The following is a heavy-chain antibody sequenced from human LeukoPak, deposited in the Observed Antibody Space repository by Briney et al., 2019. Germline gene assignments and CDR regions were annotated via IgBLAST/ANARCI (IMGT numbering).Heavy chain of an antibody. CDR2: LSPNSGQT. CDR3: TRGNVVAGDY. V-gene: IGHV1-8*01. J-gene: IGHJ4*02. CDR1: GYTFTTYD. D-gene: IGHD6-19*01. Sequence: ASVKVSCKASGYTFTTYDINWVRQATGQGLEWMGWLSPNSGQTAYAQKFQGRVTMTRDISISTFYLELSSLTSEDTAVYYCTRGNVVAGDYWGQGTLATVSS.